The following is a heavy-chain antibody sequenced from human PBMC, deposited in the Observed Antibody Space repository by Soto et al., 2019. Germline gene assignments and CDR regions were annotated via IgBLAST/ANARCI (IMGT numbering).Heavy chain of an antibody. Sequence: EVQLLESGGGLVQPGGSLRLSCAGSGFTFINFAMNWVRQAPGKGLEWVSAISGGGDAAFFGDSVRGRFTISRDNSKNTVTLQMNSLGVDDTAVYYCARKVPGSTSLPNYWYFDLWGRGTLVTVSS. CDR2: ISGGGDAA. V-gene: IGHV3-23*01. D-gene: IGHD3-10*01. J-gene: IGHJ2*01. CDR1: GFTFINFA. CDR3: ARKVPGSTSLPNYWYFDL.